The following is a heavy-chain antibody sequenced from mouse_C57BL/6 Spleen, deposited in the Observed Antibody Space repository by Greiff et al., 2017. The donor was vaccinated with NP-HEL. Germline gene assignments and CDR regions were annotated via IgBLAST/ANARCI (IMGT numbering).Heavy chain of an antibody. CDR3: ARVGADY. Sequence: VQLQQSGAELVMPGASVKLSCKASGYTFTSYWMHWVKQRPGQGLEWIGEIDPSDSYTNYNQKFKGKSTLTVDKSSSTAYMQLSSLTSEDSAVYYCARVGADYWGQGTTLTVSS. V-gene: IGHV1-69*01. CDR1: GYTFTSYW. J-gene: IGHJ2*01. CDR2: IDPSDSYT.